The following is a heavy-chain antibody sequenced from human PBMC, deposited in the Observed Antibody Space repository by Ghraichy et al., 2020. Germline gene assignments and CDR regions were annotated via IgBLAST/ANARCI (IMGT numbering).Heavy chain of an antibody. CDR2: IYYSGST. D-gene: IGHD3-22*01. V-gene: IGHV4-59*08. CDR3: ARQNDYDSDFDY. J-gene: IGHJ4*02. CDR1: GGSISSYY. Sequence: SETLSLTCTVSGGSISSYYWSWIRQPPGKGLEWIGYIYYSGSTNYNPSLKSRVTISVDTSKNQFSLKLSSVTAADTAVYYCARQNDYDSDFDYWGQGTLVTVSS.